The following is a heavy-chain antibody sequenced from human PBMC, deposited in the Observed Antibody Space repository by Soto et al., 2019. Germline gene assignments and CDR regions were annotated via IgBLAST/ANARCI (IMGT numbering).Heavy chain of an antibody. D-gene: IGHD3-9*01. Sequence: EVQLVESGGGLVQPGGSLRLSCAASGFTFISYSMNWVRQATGKGLEWVSYISSSSSTIYYADSVKGRFTISRDNAKNALYRQMNSLRAEDTAVYYCARAAILVDLDYWGQGTLVTVSS. CDR1: GFTFISYS. CDR2: ISSSSSTI. J-gene: IGHJ4*02. CDR3: ARAAILVDLDY. V-gene: IGHV3-48*01.